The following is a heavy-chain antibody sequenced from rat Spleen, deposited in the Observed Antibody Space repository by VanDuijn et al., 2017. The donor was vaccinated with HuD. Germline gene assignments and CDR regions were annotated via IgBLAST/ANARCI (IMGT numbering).Heavy chain of an antibody. Sequence: EVQLVESGGGLVQPGRSLKLSCAASGFTFSDYYMAWVRQAPKKGLEWVATISHDGSGTDYRDSVKGRFTISRDNAKSTPYLQMDSLRSEDTATYYCATAGTRISRFAYWGQGSLVTVSS. V-gene: IGHV5-7*01. D-gene: IGHD1-4*01. J-gene: IGHJ3*01. CDR3: ATAGTRISRFAY. CDR1: GFTFSDYY. CDR2: ISHDGSGT.